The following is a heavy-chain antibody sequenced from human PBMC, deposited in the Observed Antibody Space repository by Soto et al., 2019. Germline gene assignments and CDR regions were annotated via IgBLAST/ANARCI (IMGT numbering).Heavy chain of an antibody. J-gene: IGHJ5*02. CDR3: ARVMVAILSWFAP. D-gene: IGHD2-21*01. CDR2: IYSGGST. CDR1: GFTVSNNY. Sequence: EVQLVETGGGLIQPGGSLRLSCAASGFTVSNNYMSWVRQAPGKGLEWVSVIYSGGSTYYADSVKGRFTISRDNSKNTLYLQMNSLRAEDTAVYYCARVMVAILSWFAPWGQGTLVTVSS. V-gene: IGHV3-53*02.